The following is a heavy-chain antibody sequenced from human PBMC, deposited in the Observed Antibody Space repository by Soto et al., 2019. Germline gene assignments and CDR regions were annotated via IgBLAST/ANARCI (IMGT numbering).Heavy chain of an antibody. CDR2: INPNNGAT. V-gene: IGHV1-2*02. D-gene: IGHD1-1*01. Sequence: QVQLVQSGAEVKKPGASVKVSCKAPRYIFTAYFMHWVRQAPGQGLEWMGWINPNNGATHYGLSFQGRVTMTRDTPISTAYMELSSLSSDDTAVYYCASHDPGARFDPWGEGTLVIVSS. CDR3: ASHDPGARFDP. CDR1: RYIFTAYF. J-gene: IGHJ5*02.